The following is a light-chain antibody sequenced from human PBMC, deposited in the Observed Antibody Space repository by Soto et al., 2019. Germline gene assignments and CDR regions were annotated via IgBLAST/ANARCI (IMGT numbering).Light chain of an antibody. CDR1: QSVLYNSNNKNY. V-gene: IGKV4-1*01. Sequence: DIVMTQSPDSLAVSLGERATINCKSSQSVLYNSNNKNYLAWYQQKPGQPPKLLIYWASTRKSGVPDRFSGSGSGTDFTLTISGLQAEDAAVYYCQQYDATPLTFGGGTKVEIK. CDR2: WAS. CDR3: QQYDATPLT. J-gene: IGKJ4*01.